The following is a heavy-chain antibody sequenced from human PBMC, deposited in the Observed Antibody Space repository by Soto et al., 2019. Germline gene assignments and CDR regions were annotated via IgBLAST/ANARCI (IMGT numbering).Heavy chain of an antibody. Sequence: SVKVSCKASGGTFSSYAISWVRQAPGQGLEWMGGIIPIFGTANYAQKFQGRVTITADESTSTAYMELSSLRSEDTAVYYCARSSNPPRPTIYSSSWYGYYYYGMDVWGQGTTVTVSS. J-gene: IGHJ6*02. V-gene: IGHV1-69*13. CDR1: GGTFSSYA. CDR2: IIPIFGTA. D-gene: IGHD6-13*01. CDR3: ARSSNPPRPTIYSSSWYGYYYYGMDV.